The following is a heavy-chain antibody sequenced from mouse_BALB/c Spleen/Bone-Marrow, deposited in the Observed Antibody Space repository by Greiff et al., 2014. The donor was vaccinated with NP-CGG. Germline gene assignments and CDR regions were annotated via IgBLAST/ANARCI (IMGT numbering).Heavy chain of an antibody. V-gene: IGHV1S81*02. D-gene: IGHD1-1*01. CDR3: ARLIYGSSYIVDF. J-gene: IGHJ4*01. CDR1: GYTFTGYW. CDR2: INPSNGRT. Sequence: QVQLQQPGAELVKPGASVKLSCKASGYTFTGYWMHWVKQRPGQGLEWIGEINPSNGRTNYNEKFKSMATLTVDKSSSTAYMQLSGLTSKDSAFFYCARLIYGSSYIVDFWGQGTSVTVSS.